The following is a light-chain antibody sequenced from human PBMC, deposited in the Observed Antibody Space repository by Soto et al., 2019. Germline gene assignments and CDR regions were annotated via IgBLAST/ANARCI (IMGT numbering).Light chain of an antibody. V-gene: IGLV2-23*02. CDR3: HPYPRANPSHV. CDR1: SSVVGIYNL. CDR2: EVS. J-gene: IGLJ1*01. Sequence: QSVLTQPASVSGSPGQSIAISCTGTSSVVGIYNLVSWYQQHPGKAPKLIIYEVSKRPSGVSDRFSGSKSGSTASLTISGLQAEDEADYYCHPYPRANPSHVFATGTKVTV.